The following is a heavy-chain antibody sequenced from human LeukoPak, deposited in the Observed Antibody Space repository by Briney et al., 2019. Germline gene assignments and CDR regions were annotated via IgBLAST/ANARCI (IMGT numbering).Heavy chain of an antibody. CDR1: GGSISSSPYY. D-gene: IGHD3-3*01. V-gene: IGHV3-7*01. CDR2: IKQDGSEK. J-gene: IGHJ4*02. Sequence: ETLSLTCTVSGGSISSSPYYWGWNRQPPGKGLVWVANIKQDGSEKYYVDSVKGRFTISRDNAKNSLYLQMNSLRAEDTAVYYCARVQKREFLEWFQKGWDYWGQGTLVTVSS. CDR3: ARVQKREFLEWFQKGWDY.